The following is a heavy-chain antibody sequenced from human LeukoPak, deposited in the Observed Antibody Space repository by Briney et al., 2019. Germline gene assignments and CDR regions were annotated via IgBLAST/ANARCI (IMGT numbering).Heavy chain of an antibody. CDR3: ARRGCTYGYDY. Sequence: GGSLRLSCAGSGFSFGPHAMSWVRQAPGKGLEWVSGIGGSDDSTHYADSVKGRFTISRDNSRQTLFLQMNSLRAEDTAVYYCARRGCTYGYDYWGQGTLVNVSS. CDR1: GFSFGPHA. V-gene: IGHV3-23*01. CDR2: IGGSDDST. J-gene: IGHJ4*02. D-gene: IGHD5-18*01.